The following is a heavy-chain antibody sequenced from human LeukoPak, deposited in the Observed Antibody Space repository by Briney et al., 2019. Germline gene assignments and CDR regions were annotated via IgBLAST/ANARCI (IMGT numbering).Heavy chain of an antibody. V-gene: IGHV1-2*02. CDR2: INPDSGGT. D-gene: IGHD6-13*01. CDR1: GYTFTGYY. CDR3: ARGRYSSRNYYYYYMDV. J-gene: IGHJ6*03. Sequence: ASVKASSKSSGYTFTGYYMNWVRRAPGQGLEYMGGINPDSGGTNYAQKFQGGVTLTRDTSISTAYMELSRLTSDDTAVYYCARGRYSSRNYYYYYMDVWGKGTTVVVS.